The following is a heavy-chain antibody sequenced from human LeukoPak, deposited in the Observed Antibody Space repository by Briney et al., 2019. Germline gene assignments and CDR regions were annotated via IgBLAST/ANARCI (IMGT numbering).Heavy chain of an antibody. J-gene: IGHJ4*02. CDR1: GGTFSSYT. Sequence: SVKVSCKASGGTFSSYTISWVRQASGQGLEWMGRIIPILGIANYAQKFQGRVTITADKSTSTAYMELSSLRSEDTAVYYCARVRPDSSGYPVWGQGTLVTVSS. D-gene: IGHD3-22*01. V-gene: IGHV1-69*02. CDR2: IIPILGIA. CDR3: ARVRPDSSGYPV.